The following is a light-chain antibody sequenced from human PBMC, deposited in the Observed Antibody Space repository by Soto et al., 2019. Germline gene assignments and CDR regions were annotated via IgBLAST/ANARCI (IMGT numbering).Light chain of an antibody. CDR3: SSYTSTTTVL. CDR2: EVS. V-gene: IGLV2-14*01. CDR1: SSDVGNYNF. Sequence: QSALTQPASVSGSPGQSITIACTGTSSDVGNYNFVSWYQQHPGKAPKLIIYEVSHRPSGVSNRFSGSKSGNTASLTISGLQSDDEGDYFCSSYTSTTTVLFGGGTKVTVL. J-gene: IGLJ2*01.